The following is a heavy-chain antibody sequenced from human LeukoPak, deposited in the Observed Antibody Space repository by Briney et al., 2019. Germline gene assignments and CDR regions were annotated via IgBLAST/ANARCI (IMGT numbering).Heavy chain of an antibody. CDR3: VRDVDDYDHHRGDS. V-gene: IGHV3-11*01. J-gene: IGHJ4*02. Sequence: SGGSLRLSCAASGFTFSSYAMTWIRQAPGKGLEWISYMSGSGTTIYYADSVKGRFTISRDNAKNSLYLQMNSLRAEGTAVYYCVRDVDDYDHHRGDSWGQGTLVTVSS. CDR1: GFTFSSYA. CDR2: MSGSGTTI. D-gene: IGHD4-17*01.